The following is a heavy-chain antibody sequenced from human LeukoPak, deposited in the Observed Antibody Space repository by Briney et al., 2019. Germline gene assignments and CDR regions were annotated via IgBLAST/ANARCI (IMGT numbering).Heavy chain of an antibody. Sequence: PSETLSLTCTVSGGSISSYYWSWIRQPPGKGLEWIGYIYYSGSANYNPSLKSRVTISVDTSKNQFSLKLSSVTAADTAVYYCARLRYGSWGQGTLVTVSS. CDR1: GGSISSYY. J-gene: IGHJ5*02. D-gene: IGHD3-9*01. CDR3: ARLRYGS. CDR2: IYYSGSA. V-gene: IGHV4-59*01.